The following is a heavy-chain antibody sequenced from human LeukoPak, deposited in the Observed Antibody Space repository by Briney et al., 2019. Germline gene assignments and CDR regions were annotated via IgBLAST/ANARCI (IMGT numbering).Heavy chain of an antibody. J-gene: IGHJ5*02. CDR2: ISGRGGST. Sequence: GGSLRLSCAASGFTFSTYGMSWVRQAPGKGLEWVSGISGRGGSTHYADSVKGRFTISRDNSKNTVYLQMNRLRAEDTAVYYCAKGRIGYCSGGSCRRSNWFDPWGQGTLVTVSS. V-gene: IGHV3-23*01. D-gene: IGHD2-15*01. CDR3: AKGRIGYCSGGSCRRSNWFDP. CDR1: GFTFSTYG.